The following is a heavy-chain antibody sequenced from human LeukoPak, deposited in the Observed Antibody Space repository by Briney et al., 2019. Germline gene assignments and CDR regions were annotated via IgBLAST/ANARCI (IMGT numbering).Heavy chain of an antibody. J-gene: IGHJ4*02. V-gene: IGHV1-46*01. Sequence: ASVKVSCKASGYTFTSYYMHWVRQAPGQGLEWMGIINPSGGSTSYAQKFQGRVTMTRDTSTSTVYMELSSLRSEDTAVYYCATGIWDSSGYYSLSFDYWGQGTLVTVSS. CDR1: GYTFTSYY. CDR3: ATGIWDSSGYYSLSFDY. D-gene: IGHD3-22*01. CDR2: INPSGGST.